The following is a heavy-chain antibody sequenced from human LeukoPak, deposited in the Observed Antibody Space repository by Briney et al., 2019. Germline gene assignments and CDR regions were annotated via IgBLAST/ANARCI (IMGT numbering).Heavy chain of an antibody. Sequence: PPETLSLTCTVSGGSISSSSYYWGWIRQPPGKGLEWIGSIYYSGSTYYNPSLKSRVTISVDTSKNQFSLKLSSVTAADTAVYYCARHGGLSSGWFPGFDYWGQGTLVTVSS. J-gene: IGHJ4*02. D-gene: IGHD6-19*01. CDR1: GGSISSSSYY. V-gene: IGHV4-39*01. CDR2: IYYSGST. CDR3: ARHGGLSSGWFPGFDY.